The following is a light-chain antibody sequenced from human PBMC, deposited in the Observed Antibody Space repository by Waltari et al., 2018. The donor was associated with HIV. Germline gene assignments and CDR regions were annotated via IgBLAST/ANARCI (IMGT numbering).Light chain of an antibody. CDR3: NSYATGSAWV. CDR1: SSDVGSYNL. V-gene: IGLV2-23*02. CDR2: EVT. J-gene: IGLJ3*02. Sequence: QSALTQPASVSGSPGPSITIYCTGTSSDVGSYNLVSWYQQHPGKAPKLMIYEVTKRPSGVSNRFSGSKSDNTASLTISGLQAEDEADYYCNSYATGSAWVFGGGTKLTVL.